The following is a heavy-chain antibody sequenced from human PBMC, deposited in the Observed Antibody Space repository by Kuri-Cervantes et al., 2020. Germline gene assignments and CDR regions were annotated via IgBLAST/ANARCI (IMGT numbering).Heavy chain of an antibody. D-gene: IGHD2-2*01. V-gene: IGHV3-21*01. CDR3: ARETPEGCSSTSCYTAWFDP. CDR2: ISSSSSYI. Sequence: GESLKISCAASGFTFSSYSMNWVRQAPGKGLEWVSSISSSSSYIYYADSVKGRFTISRDNAKNTLYLQMNSLRAEDTAVYYCARETPEGCSSTSCYTAWFDPWGQGTLVTVSS. CDR1: GFTFSSYS. J-gene: IGHJ5*02.